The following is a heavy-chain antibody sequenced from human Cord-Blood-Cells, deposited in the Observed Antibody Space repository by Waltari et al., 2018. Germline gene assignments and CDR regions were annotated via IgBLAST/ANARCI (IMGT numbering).Heavy chain of an antibody. J-gene: IGHJ6*02. D-gene: IGHD6-13*01. CDR1: GYTFTGYY. CDR2: INPNSGGT. CDR3: ARDGGIAAAGNFYYYYGMDV. Sequence: QVQLVQSGAEVKKPGASVKVSCKASGYTFTGYYMHWVRQAPGQGLEWMGWINPNSGGTNYAQKFQGWVTMTRDTSISTAYMELSRLRSDDTAVYYCARDGGIAAAGNFYYYYGMDVWGQGTTVTVSS. V-gene: IGHV1-2*04.